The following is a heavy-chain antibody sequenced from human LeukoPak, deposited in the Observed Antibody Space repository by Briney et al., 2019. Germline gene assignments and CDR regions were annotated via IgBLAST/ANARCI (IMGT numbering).Heavy chain of an antibody. CDR2: IRYDGSNK. Sequence: GGSLRLSCAASGFTFSDYYMSWIRQAPGKGLEWVTFIRYDGSNKYYVDSVKGRFTISRDNSKNTLYLQMNSLRAEDTAVYYCAKDSNYYYDSSGYSFQHWGQGTLVTVSS. D-gene: IGHD3-22*01. V-gene: IGHV3-30*02. CDR1: GFTFSDYY. J-gene: IGHJ1*01. CDR3: AKDSNYYYDSSGYSFQH.